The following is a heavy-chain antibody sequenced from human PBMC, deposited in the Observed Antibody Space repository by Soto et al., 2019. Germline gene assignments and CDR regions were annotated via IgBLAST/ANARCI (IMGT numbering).Heavy chain of an antibody. D-gene: IGHD3-9*01. CDR3: ANFEATRTTCFAGPNNWSPP. CDR1: GYSFTSYW. Sequence: GESLKISCKGSGYSFTSYWIGWVRQMPGKGLEWMGIIYPGDSDTRYSPSFQGQVTISADKSISTAYLEWSSLKSSDTAMYYCANFEATRTTCFAGPNNWSPPWGGGPLVTVSS. J-gene: IGHJ5*02. CDR2: IYPGDSDT. V-gene: IGHV5-51*01.